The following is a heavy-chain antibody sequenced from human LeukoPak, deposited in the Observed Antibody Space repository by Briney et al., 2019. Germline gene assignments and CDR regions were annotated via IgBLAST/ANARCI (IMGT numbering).Heavy chain of an antibody. D-gene: IGHD4-11*01. J-gene: IGHJ5*02. V-gene: IGHV1-8*03. CDR2: MNPNSGNT. CDR1: GYTFTSYD. CDR3: ARGRATVTTHWFDP. Sequence: ASVKVSCQASGYTFTSYDINWVRQATGQGLEWMGWMNPNSGNTGYAQKFQGRVTITRNTSINTAYMELSSLTSEDTAVYYCARGRATVTTHWFDPWGQGTLVTVSS.